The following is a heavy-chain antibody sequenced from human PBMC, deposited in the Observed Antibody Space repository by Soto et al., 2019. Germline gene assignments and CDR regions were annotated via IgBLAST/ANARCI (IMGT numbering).Heavy chain of an antibody. V-gene: IGHV3-30*18. CDR2: ISYDGSNK. D-gene: IGHD2-15*01. Sequence: SLRLSCAASGFTFSSYGMHWVRQAPGKGLEWVAVISYDGSNKYYADSVKGRFTISRDNSKNTLYLQMNSLRAEDTAVYYCAKDFPRYCSGGSCYYYYYGMDVWGQGTTVTVSS. J-gene: IGHJ6*02. CDR1: GFTFSSYG. CDR3: AKDFPRYCSGGSCYYYYYGMDV.